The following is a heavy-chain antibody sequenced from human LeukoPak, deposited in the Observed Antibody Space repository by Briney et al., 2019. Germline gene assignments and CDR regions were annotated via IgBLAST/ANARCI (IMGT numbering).Heavy chain of an antibody. CDR3: ASAYRFDAFDI. Sequence: SETLSLTCTVSGGSISSYYWSWIRQPPGEGLEWIGYIYYSGSTNYNPSLKSRVTISVDTSKNQFSLKLSSVTAADTAVYYCASAYRFDAFDIWGQGTMVTVSS. D-gene: IGHD1-14*01. J-gene: IGHJ3*02. CDR1: GGSISSYY. V-gene: IGHV4-59*08. CDR2: IYYSGST.